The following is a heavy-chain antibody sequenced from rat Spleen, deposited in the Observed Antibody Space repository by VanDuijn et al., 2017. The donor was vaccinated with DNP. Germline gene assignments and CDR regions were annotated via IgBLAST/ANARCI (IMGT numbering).Heavy chain of an antibody. CDR1: GFTFSKYG. V-gene: IGHV5-27*01. D-gene: IGHD1-7*01. Sequence: VQLVESGGGLVQPGRSMKVSCAASGFTFSKYGMAWVRQAPKKGLEWVAYISNDGGSTYYRDSVKGRFTISRDNAKRILFLEMDSLRSEDTATYYCATGWVFDYWGQGVMVTVSS. CDR3: ATGWVFDY. CDR2: ISNDGGST. J-gene: IGHJ2*01.